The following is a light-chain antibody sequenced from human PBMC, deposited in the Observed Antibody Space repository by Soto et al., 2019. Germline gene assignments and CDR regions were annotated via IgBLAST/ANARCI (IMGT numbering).Light chain of an antibody. J-gene: IGLJ2*01. V-gene: IGLV2-23*01. CDR1: SSDVGSYNL. Sequence: QSALTQPAPVSGSPGQSITISCTGTSSDVGSYNLVSWYQQHPGKAPKLMIYEGSKRPSGVSNRFSGSKSGNTASLTISGLQAEDEADYYCCSYAGSSPYVVFGGGTKLTVL. CDR2: EGS. CDR3: CSYAGSSPYVV.